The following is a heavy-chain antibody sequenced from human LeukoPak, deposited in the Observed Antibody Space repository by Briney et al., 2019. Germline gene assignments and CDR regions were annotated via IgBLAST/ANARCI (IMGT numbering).Heavy chain of an antibody. CDR3: ARDHWSHYYGSGGENYFDP. Sequence: ASVKVSCKASGYSFTMYGISWVRQAPGQGLEWMGWISGFNAYTNYAQKLQGRVPMTTDTSTSTAYMEVRGLRSDDTAVYYCARDHWSHYYGSGGENYFDPWGQGTLVTVSS. CDR1: GYSFTMYG. V-gene: IGHV1-18*01. J-gene: IGHJ5*02. D-gene: IGHD3-10*01. CDR2: ISGFNAYT.